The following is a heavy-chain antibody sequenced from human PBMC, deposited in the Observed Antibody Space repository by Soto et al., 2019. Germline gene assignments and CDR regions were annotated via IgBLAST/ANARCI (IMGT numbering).Heavy chain of an antibody. CDR3: AKTGITMIVVVSDFDY. V-gene: IGHV3-23*01. CDR1: GFTFSSYA. Sequence: GGSLRLSCAASGFTFSSYAMSWVRQAPGKGLEWVAAISGSGGSTYYADSVKGRFTISRDNSKNTLYLQMHSLRAEDTAVYYCAKTGITMIVVVSDFDYWGQGTLVTVSS. J-gene: IGHJ4*02. CDR2: ISGSGGST. D-gene: IGHD3-22*01.